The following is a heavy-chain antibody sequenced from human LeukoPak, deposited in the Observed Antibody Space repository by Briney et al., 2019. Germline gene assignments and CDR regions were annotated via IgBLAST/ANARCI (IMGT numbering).Heavy chain of an antibody. CDR2: IHDSGGT. D-gene: IGHD6-13*01. CDR3: VRGRGRAASDDY. Sequence: SETLSLTCAGYGVSFSSYFWSWVRQPPGKGLEWIGEIHDSGGTNYNPSLKSRVTIYTDVSKNQFSLKLDSLTAAHTSVYYCVRGRGRAASDDYWGQGTLVTVSS. V-gene: IGHV4-34*01. CDR1: GVSFSSYF. J-gene: IGHJ4*02.